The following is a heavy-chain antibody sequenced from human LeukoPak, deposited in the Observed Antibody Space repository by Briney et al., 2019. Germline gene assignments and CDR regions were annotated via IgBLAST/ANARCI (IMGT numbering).Heavy chain of an antibody. D-gene: IGHD1-26*01. CDR3: ARGGSYQLNNWFDP. J-gene: IGHJ5*02. Sequence: GASLKISCKGSGSSFTSYWIGWVRQLPGKSLEWMGIIYPGDSDTRYSPSFQGQVTISADKSISTAYLQWSSLKASDTAMYYCARGGSYQLNNWFDPWGQGTLVTVSS. CDR1: GSSFTSYW. V-gene: IGHV5-51*01. CDR2: IYPGDSDT.